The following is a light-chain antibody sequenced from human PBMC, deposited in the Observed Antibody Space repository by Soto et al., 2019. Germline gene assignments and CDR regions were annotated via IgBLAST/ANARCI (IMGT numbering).Light chain of an antibody. V-gene: IGKV1-5*03. J-gene: IGKJ1*01. Sequence: DIQMTQSPSTLSASVGERVTITCRASQSISSWLAWYQQKPGTAPNLLIYKASTLQSGVPSRFSCSGSGTEFTLTISSLQPDDSATYYCQQYSDNWTFGQGTKVDIK. CDR1: QSISSW. CDR3: QQYSDNWT. CDR2: KAS.